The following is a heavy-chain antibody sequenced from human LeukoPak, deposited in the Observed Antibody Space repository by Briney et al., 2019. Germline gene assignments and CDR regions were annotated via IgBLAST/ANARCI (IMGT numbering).Heavy chain of an antibody. Sequence: PGGSLRLSCAASGFTFSSYWMHWVRQAPGKGLVWVSRISNDGSSMNYADSVKGRFTISRDNAKNTLFLQMNSLRAEDTAVYYCAKGQEQWLVLGYFDYWGQGTLVTVSS. D-gene: IGHD6-19*01. CDR3: AKGQEQWLVLGYFDY. CDR1: GFTFSSYW. V-gene: IGHV3-74*01. CDR2: ISNDGSSM. J-gene: IGHJ4*02.